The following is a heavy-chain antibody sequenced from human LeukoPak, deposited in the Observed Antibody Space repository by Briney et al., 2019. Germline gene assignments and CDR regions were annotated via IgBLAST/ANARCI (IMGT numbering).Heavy chain of an antibody. D-gene: IGHD2-2*01. J-gene: IGHJ5*02. CDR1: GYTFTGYY. V-gene: IGHV1-2*02. CDR2: INPNSGDT. Sequence: ASVMVSCKASGYTFTGYYMHWVRQAPGQGLEWMGWINPNSGDTKYAQKFQGRVTMTRDTSITTAYMELSGLNSDGTAVYYCSRGPAPAAIFRFDPWGQGTLVTVSS. CDR3: SRGPAPAAIFRFDP.